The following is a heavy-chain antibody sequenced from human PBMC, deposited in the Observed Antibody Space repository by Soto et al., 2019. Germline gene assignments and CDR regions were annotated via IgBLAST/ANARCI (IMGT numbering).Heavy chain of an antibody. J-gene: IGHJ4*02. CDR2: IYPGDSDT. Sequence: GESLKISGKGSGYIFTSYWIGWVRQMPGKGLEWMGIIYPGDSDTRYSPSFQGQVTISADKSISTAYLQWSSLKASDTAMYYCARHSRAVMYSSGWWVIYCGQGTLVTVSS. CDR3: ARHSRAVMYSSGWWVIY. CDR1: GYIFTSYW. V-gene: IGHV5-51*01. D-gene: IGHD6-19*01.